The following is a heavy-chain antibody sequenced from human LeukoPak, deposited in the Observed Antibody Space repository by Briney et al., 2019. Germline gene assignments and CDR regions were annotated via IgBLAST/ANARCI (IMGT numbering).Heavy chain of an antibody. J-gene: IGHJ3*02. CDR1: GFTVSSNY. CDR3: ARDFLTNTFDI. D-gene: IGHD2-8*01. V-gene: IGHV3-66*01. CDR2: MYSGGST. Sequence: GGSLRLSCAGSGFTVSSNYMSWVRQAPGKGLEWVSLMYSGGSTYYADSVKGRFTISRDKSKNTLYLQMNSLRAGDTAVYYCARDFLTNTFDIWGQGTMVTVSS.